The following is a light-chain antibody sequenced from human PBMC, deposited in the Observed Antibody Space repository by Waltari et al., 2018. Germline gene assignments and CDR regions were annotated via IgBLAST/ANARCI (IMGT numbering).Light chain of an antibody. V-gene: IGLV2-14*01. Sequence: QSALTQPASVSGSPGQSLSISCTGTRSDIGVYNYVPWYQQHPGKAPKLMIYEVSNRPSGVSNRFSGSKSDNTASLTISGLQAEDEADYYCSSYTSSSTWVFGGGTKLTVL. CDR1: RSDIGVYNY. J-gene: IGLJ3*02. CDR2: EVS. CDR3: SSYTSSSTWV.